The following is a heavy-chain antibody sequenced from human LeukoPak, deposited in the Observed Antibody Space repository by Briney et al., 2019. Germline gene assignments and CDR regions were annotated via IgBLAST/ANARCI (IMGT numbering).Heavy chain of an antibody. J-gene: IGHJ2*01. Sequence: SETLSLTCIVSGGAISSSGYYWSWIRQPPGKGLEWIGEINHSGSTNYNPSLKSRVTLSVDTSKNQFSLKLSSVTAADTAVYYCARRGRVLRYFDLWGRGTLVTVSS. CDR2: INHSGST. CDR3: ARRGRVLRYFDL. D-gene: IGHD1-26*01. CDR1: GGAISSSGYY. V-gene: IGHV4-39*07.